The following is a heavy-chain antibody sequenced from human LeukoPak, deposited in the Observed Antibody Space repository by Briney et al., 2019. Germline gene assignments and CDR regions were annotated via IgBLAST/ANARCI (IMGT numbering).Heavy chain of an antibody. V-gene: IGHV3-21*01. J-gene: IGHJ4*02. CDR3: ARAEGGDGYNYDY. D-gene: IGHD5-24*01. CDR2: ISSSSSCI. Sequence: AGGSLRLSCAASGFTFSSYSMNWVRQAPGKGLEWVSSISSSSSCIYYADSVKGRFTISRDNAKNSLYLQMNSLRAEDTAVYYCARAEGGDGYNYDYWGQGTLVTVPS. CDR1: GFTFSSYS.